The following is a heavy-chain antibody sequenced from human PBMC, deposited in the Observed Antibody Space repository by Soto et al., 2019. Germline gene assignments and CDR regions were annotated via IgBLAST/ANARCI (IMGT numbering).Heavy chain of an antibody. CDR2: SSATGSGT. V-gene: IGHV3-23*01. Sequence: EVQLLESGGGLVQPGGPLRLSCAASGFTFRSYGMTWVRQAPGKGLEWVSFSSATGSGTYYADSVKGRFTISRDNSKNTLYLQMTSLRADDTAVYYCAKDRRAGGNYGFYSDFWGQGALVIVSS. CDR1: GFTFRSYG. J-gene: IGHJ4*02. D-gene: IGHD1-7*01. CDR3: AKDRRAGGNYGFYSDF.